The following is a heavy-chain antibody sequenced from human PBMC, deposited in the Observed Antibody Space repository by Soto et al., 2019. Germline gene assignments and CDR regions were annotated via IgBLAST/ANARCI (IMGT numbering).Heavy chain of an antibody. CDR3: ARGSQLRSTTEPGEDY. CDR1: GFTFSSYG. J-gene: IGHJ4*02. D-gene: IGHD3-16*01. Sequence: GGSLRLSCAASGFTFSSYGMHWVRQAPGKGLEWVAVIWYDGSNKYYADSVKGRFTISRDNSKNTLYLQMNSLRAEDTAVYYCARGSQLRSTTEPGEDYWGQGTLVTVSS. V-gene: IGHV3-33*01. CDR2: IWYDGSNK.